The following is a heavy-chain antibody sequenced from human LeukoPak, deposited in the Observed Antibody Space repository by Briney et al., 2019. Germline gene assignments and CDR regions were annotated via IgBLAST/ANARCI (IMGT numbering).Heavy chain of an antibody. Sequence: ASVKVSCKASGYTFTGYYMHWVRQAPGQGLEWMGWISDYNGNTNYAQKLQGRVTMTTDTSTSTAYMELRSLRSDDTAVYYCARDLYRDSLPVSWFDPWGQGTLVTVSS. CDR3: ARDLYRDSLPVSWFDP. CDR1: GYTFTGYY. J-gene: IGHJ5*02. V-gene: IGHV1-18*04. CDR2: ISDYNGNT. D-gene: IGHD4-11*01.